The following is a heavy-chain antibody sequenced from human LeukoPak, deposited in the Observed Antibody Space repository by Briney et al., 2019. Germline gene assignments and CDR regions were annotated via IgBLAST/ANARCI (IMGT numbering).Heavy chain of an antibody. CDR1: GYSFTSYW. D-gene: IGHD4-23*01. J-gene: IGHJ6*02. CDR3: ARFGVYGGQPLGYYGMDV. Sequence: GESLKISCKGSGYSFTSYWIGWVRQMPGKGLEWMGIIYPGDSDTGYSPSFQGRVTIPADKSISTAYLQWSSLKASDTAMYYCARFGVYGGQPLGYYGMDVWGQGTTVTVSS. CDR2: IYPGDSDT. V-gene: IGHV5-51*01.